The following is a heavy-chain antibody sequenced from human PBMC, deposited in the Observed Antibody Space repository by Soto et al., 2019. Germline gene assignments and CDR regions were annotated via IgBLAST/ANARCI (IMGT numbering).Heavy chain of an antibody. CDR1: GFPLRSSG. Sequence: GCSLRLSCSASGFPLRSSGMHWVRKAPGKGLEWVAVIWNDGINKDYADSVKGRYTISRDNSKHTLFLQMNSLRVENTAVYYCARATGTVINFDYWGQGTLVTVSS. J-gene: IGHJ4*02. V-gene: IGHV3-33*01. D-gene: IGHD1-1*01. CDR3: ARATGTVINFDY. CDR2: IWNDGINK.